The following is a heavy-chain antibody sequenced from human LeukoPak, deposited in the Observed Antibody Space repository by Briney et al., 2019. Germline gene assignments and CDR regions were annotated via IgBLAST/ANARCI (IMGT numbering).Heavy chain of an antibody. Sequence: ASVKVSCKASGYSFTTYYMQWVRQAPGQGPEWTGIINPSGGSTSYAQKFQGRVTMTRDTSTSTVYMELSSLGSEDTAVYHCARVMDSGSFGAAFDIWGQGTMVTVSS. CDR3: ARVMDSGSFGAAFDI. V-gene: IGHV1-46*01. D-gene: IGHD1-26*01. CDR2: INPSGGST. CDR1: GYSFTTYY. J-gene: IGHJ3*02.